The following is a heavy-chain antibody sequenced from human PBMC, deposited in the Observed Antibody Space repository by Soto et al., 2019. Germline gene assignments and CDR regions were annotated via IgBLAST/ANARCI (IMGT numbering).Heavy chain of an antibody. CDR1: GFSLSTSGVG. CDR3: AHTYYYDSSGYYQYYFDY. Sequence: SGPTLVNPTQTLTLTCTFSGFSLSTSGVGVGWIRQPPGKALEWLALIYWDDDKRYSPSLKSRLTITKDTSKNQVVLTMTNMDPVDTATYYCAHTYYYDSSGYYQYYFDYWGQGTLVTVSS. V-gene: IGHV2-5*02. CDR2: IYWDDDK. J-gene: IGHJ4*02. D-gene: IGHD3-22*01.